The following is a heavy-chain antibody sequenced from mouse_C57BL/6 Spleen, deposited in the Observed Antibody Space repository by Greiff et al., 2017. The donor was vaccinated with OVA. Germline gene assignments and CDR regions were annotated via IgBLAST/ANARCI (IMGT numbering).Heavy chain of an antibody. CDR1: GYTFTSYW. V-gene: IGHV1-50*01. Sequence: QQSCKASGYTFTSYWMQWVKQRPGQGLEWIGEIDPSDSYTNYNQKFKGKATLTVDTSSSTAYMQLSSLTSEDSAVYYCARKTTVVDWYFDVWGTGTTVTVSS. D-gene: IGHD1-1*01. J-gene: IGHJ1*03. CDR3: ARKTTVVDWYFDV. CDR2: IDPSDSYT.